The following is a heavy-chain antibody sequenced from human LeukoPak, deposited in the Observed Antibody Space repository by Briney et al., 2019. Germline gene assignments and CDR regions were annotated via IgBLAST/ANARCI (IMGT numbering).Heavy chain of an antibody. J-gene: IGHJ3*02. CDR1: GFTFSSYS. Sequence: GGSLRLSCAASGFTFSSYSMNWVRRAPGKGLEWVSSISSSSSYIYYADSVKGRFTISRDNAKNSLYLQMNSLRAEDTAVYYCARDREKVGAMGAFDIWGQGTMVTVSS. CDR2: ISSSSSYI. D-gene: IGHD1-26*01. CDR3: ARDREKVGAMGAFDI. V-gene: IGHV3-21*01.